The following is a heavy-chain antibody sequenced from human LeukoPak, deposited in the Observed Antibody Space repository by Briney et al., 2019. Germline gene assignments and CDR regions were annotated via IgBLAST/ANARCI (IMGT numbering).Heavy chain of an antibody. CDR3: AKSIAVAGVGGGRIFDH. V-gene: IGHV3-30*02. Sequence: PGGSLRLSCAASGFTFSSYGMHWVRQAPGKGLEWVTFIRYDGNNKYYAGSVKGRFTISRDNSKNTLYLQMNSLRAEDTAVYYCAKSIAVAGVGGGRIFDHWGQGTLVTVSS. J-gene: IGHJ5*02. CDR2: IRYDGNNK. D-gene: IGHD6-19*01. CDR1: GFTFSSYG.